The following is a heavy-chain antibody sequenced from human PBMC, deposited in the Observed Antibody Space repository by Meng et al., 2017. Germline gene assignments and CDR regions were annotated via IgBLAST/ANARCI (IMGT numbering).Heavy chain of an antibody. V-gene: IGHV4-34*01. D-gene: IGHD2-21*02. Sequence: QVRLQRGGAGLLKPSETLSLTCAVYGGSFSGYYWSWIRQPPGKGLEWIGEINHSGSTNYNPSLKSRVTISVDTSKNQFSLKLSSVTAADTAVYYCARVGKVVTAPLTYWGQGTLVTVSS. J-gene: IGHJ4*02. CDR2: INHSGST. CDR1: GGSFSGYY. CDR3: ARVGKVVTAPLTY.